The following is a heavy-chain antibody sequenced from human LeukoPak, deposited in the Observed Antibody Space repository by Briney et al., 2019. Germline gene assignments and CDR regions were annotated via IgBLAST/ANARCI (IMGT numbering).Heavy chain of an antibody. V-gene: IGHV4-34*01. CDR2: INHSGST. CDR1: GGSFSGYY. CDR3: ARGLPYYDILTGYYAFDI. D-gene: IGHD3-9*01. Sequence: SETLSLTCAVYGGSFSGYYWSWIRQPPGKGLEWIGEINHSGSTNYNPSLKSRVTISVDTSKNQFSLKLSSVTAADTAVYYCARGLPYYDILTGYYAFDIWGQGTMVTVSS. J-gene: IGHJ3*02.